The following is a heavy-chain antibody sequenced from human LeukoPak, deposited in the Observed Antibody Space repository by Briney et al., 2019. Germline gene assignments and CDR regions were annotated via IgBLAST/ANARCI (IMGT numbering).Heavy chain of an antibody. CDR1: GFTFSSYA. Sequence: QPGGSLRLSCAASGFTFSSYAMSWVRQAPGKGLVWVSRINSDGSSTSYADSVKGRFTISRDNAKNTLYLQINSLRAEDTAVYYCARGRHSSGWYELVDYWGQGTLVTVSS. CDR2: INSDGSST. D-gene: IGHD6-19*01. CDR3: ARGRHSSGWYELVDY. V-gene: IGHV3-74*01. J-gene: IGHJ4*02.